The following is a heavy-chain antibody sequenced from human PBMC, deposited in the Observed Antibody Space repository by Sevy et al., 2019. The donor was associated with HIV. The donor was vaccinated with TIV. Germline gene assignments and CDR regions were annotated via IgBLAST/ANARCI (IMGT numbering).Heavy chain of an antibody. Sequence: GGSVRLSCVASGFNFNIYSMSWVRQAPGKRLEWVSTLSFGCGRINHADSVQGRFTMSRDDSKKTVYLEMNSLRPEDTAVYYCAREGCTKPHDYWGQGTLVTVSS. CDR2: LSFGCGRI. V-gene: IGHV3-23*01. J-gene: IGHJ4*02. CDR3: AREGCTKPHDY. D-gene: IGHD2-8*01. CDR1: GFNFNIYS.